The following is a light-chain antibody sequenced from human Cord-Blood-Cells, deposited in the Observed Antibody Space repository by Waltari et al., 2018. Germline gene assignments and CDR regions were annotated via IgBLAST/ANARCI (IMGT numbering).Light chain of an antibody. CDR3: QQYNNWPPWT. CDR1: KSVSSN. V-gene: IGKV3-15*01. CDR2: GAS. Sequence: ELVMTQSPVTLSVSRGERDTLSCRASKSVSSNLAWYQQNPGQAPRLLIYGASTRATGIPARFSGSGSGTEFTLTISSLQSEDFAVYYCQQYNNWPPWTFGQGTKVEIK. J-gene: IGKJ1*01.